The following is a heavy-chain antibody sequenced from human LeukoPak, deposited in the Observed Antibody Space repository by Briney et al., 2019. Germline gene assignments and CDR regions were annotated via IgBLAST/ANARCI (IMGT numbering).Heavy chain of an antibody. CDR3: ARDYRGDYGYYYYGMDV. CDR1: GFTFSSYW. Sequence: GGSLRLSCAASGFTFSSYWMSWVRQAPGKGLEWVANIKQDGSGKYYVDSVKGRFTISRDNAKNSLYLQMNSLRAEDTAVYYCARDYRGDYGYYYYGMDVWGQGTTVTVSS. V-gene: IGHV3-7*01. D-gene: IGHD4-17*01. J-gene: IGHJ6*02. CDR2: IKQDGSGK.